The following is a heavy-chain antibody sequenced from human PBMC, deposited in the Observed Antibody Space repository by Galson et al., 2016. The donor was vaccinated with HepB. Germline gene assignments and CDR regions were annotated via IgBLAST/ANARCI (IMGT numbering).Heavy chain of an antibody. CDR3: ARGDYDTRGYTMTFDY. CDR1: GDSISSDY. J-gene: IGHJ4*02. D-gene: IGHD3-22*01. V-gene: IGHV4-59*01. CDR2: IYYCGST. Sequence: SETLSLTCTVSGDSISSDYWSWIRQPPGKGLEWIGYIYYCGSTNYNPSLKSRVTISVDTSKNQFSLKLNSVTAADTAVYYCARGDYDTRGYTMTFDYWGQGTLVTVFS.